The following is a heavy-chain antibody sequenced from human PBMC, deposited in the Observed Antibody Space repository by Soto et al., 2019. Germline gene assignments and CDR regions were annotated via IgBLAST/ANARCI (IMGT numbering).Heavy chain of an antibody. Sequence: GGSLRLSCAASGFTFSSYGMHWVRQAPGKGLEWVAVISYAGSNKYYADSVKGRFTISRDNSKNTLYLQMNSLRAEDTAVYYCAKERIGVVPAAILGNWFDPWGEATLVTVAS. V-gene: IGHV3-30*18. CDR2: ISYAGSNK. CDR1: GFTFSSYG. J-gene: IGHJ5*02. D-gene: IGHD2-2*01. CDR3: AKERIGVVPAAILGNWFDP.